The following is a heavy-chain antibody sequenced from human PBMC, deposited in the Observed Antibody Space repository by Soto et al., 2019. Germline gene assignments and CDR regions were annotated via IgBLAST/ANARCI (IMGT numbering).Heavy chain of an antibody. CDR2: ISAYNGNT. CDR1: GYTFTSYG. D-gene: IGHD1-7*01. V-gene: IGHV1-18*01. Sequence: ASVKVSCKASGYTFTSYGISWVRQAPGQGLEWMGWISAYNGNTNYAQKLQGRVTMTTDTSTSTAYMELRSLRSDDTAVYYCASDVGTTSAWGDAFDIWGQGTMVTVSS. CDR3: ASDVGTTSAWGDAFDI. J-gene: IGHJ3*02.